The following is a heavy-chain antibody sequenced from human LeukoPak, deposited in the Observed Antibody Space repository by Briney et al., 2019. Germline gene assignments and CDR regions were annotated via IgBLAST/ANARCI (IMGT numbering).Heavy chain of an antibody. J-gene: IGHJ5*02. V-gene: IGHV4-4*07. D-gene: IGHD2-2*01. Sequence: SETLSLICTVSGGSISSYYWGWIRQPAGKGLESIGHISTSGSTNYNPSLKSRVTMSVDTSKNQFSLKLSSVTAADTAVYYCAKDAAYCSSTSCATWFDPWGQGTLVTVSS. CDR1: GGSISSYY. CDR2: ISTSGST. CDR3: AKDAAYCSSTSCATWFDP.